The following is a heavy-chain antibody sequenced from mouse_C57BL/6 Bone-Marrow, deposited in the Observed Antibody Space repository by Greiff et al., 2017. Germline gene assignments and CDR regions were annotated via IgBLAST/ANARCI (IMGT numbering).Heavy chain of an antibody. CDR2: INPYNGGT. D-gene: IGHD4-1*01. CDR3: ASVANLDFDD. CDR1: GYTFTDYY. J-gene: IGHJ2*01. Sequence: VQLQQSGPVLVKPGASVKMSCKASGYTFTDYYMNWVKQSHGKSLEWIGVINPYNGGTSYNQKFKGKATLTVDKSSSTAYMELNSLTSEDSAVYYCASVANLDFDDWCQGTTPTVSS. V-gene: IGHV1-19*01.